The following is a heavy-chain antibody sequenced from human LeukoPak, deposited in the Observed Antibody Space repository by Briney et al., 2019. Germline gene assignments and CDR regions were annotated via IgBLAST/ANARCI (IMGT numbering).Heavy chain of an antibody. J-gene: IGHJ4*02. CDR2: INTKSKTI. CDR1: GFTFNTYT. V-gene: IGHV3-48*01. CDR3: VRDQDWVFDY. Sequence: PGGSLRLSCAASGFTFNTYTMNWVRQAPGKGLEWVSFINTKSKTIYHADSVKGRFTISRDNGKNSLYLQMNSLRAEDTALYYCVRDQDWVFDYWGRGTLVTVSS. D-gene: IGHD3-9*01.